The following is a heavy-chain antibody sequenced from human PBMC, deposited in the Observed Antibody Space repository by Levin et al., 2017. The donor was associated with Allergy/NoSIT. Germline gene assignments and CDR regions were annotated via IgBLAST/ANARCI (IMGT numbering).Heavy chain of an antibody. V-gene: IGHV3-23*01. J-gene: IGHJ2*01. CDR1: GFNFGSCA. CDR3: VKAAEGLLARKWYFQL. Sequence: GGSLRLSCAAPGFNFGSCAMGWVRQPTGKGLEWVSSLSGSGTSVYYADSVKGRFTISRDNSKNSLFLQMDRLRADDTAIYYCVKAAEGLLARKWYFQLWGRGTLVTVSS. D-gene: IGHD2-21*01. CDR2: LSGSGTSV.